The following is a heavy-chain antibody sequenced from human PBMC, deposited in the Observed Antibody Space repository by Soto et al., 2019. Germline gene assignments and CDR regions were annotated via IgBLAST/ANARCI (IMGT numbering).Heavy chain of an antibody. CDR1: GFTFSNYA. V-gene: IGHV3-23*01. CDR2: LSAGGDNT. D-gene: IGHD5-12*01. CDR3: AKASDSGYDFHFDY. Sequence: PGGSLRLSCSASGFTFSNYAMSWVRQAPGKGLEWVSALSAGGDNTYYADSVRCRFTISRDNSKNTLYLQMNSLRAEDTAVYYCAKASDSGYDFHFDYWGQGALVTVSS. J-gene: IGHJ4*02.